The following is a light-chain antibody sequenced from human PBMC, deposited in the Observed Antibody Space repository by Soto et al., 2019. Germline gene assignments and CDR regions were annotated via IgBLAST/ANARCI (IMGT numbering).Light chain of an antibody. CDR1: QSISTW. V-gene: IGKV1-5*01. J-gene: IGKJ1*01. CDR3: QQYDTYSWT. CDR2: DVS. Sequence: DIQMTQSPSTLSASVGDRVTITCRASQSISTWLAWYQQKPGRAPKLLISDVSTLESWVPSRFSGSGSGTEVTLDVSRLQPDDFATYFCQQYDTYSWTFGRGTKVESK.